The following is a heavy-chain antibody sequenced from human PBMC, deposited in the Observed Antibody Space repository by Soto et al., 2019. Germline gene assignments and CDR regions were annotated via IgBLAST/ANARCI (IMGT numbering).Heavy chain of an antibody. D-gene: IGHD3-10*01. CDR2: INSDGSST. CDR3: AREFGEMATTSVYYYYGMDV. V-gene: IGHV3-74*01. Sequence: GGALRVSCAASGLTLSSYWMHWVRQAPGKGLVWVSRINSDGSSTSYADSVKGRFTISRDNAKNTLYLQMNSLRAEDTAVYYCAREFGEMATTSVYYYYGMDVWGQGTTFTVSS. J-gene: IGHJ6*01. CDR1: GLTLSSYW.